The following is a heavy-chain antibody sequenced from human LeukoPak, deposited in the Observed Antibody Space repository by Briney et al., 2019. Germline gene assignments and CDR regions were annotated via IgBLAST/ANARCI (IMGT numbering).Heavy chain of an antibody. J-gene: IGHJ4*02. CDR1: AFTFSSYA. Sequence: QAGGSLRLSCAGSAFTFSSYAMHWVRQAPGKGLEWVAVISYDGSKKYYADSVKGRFSISRDNSKNTLYLQMNSLRAEDTAVYYCARDGHPVLAQYITMIVVVISHFDYWGQGTLVTVSS. CDR2: ISYDGSKK. CDR3: ARDGHPVLAQYITMIVVVISHFDY. D-gene: IGHD3-22*01. V-gene: IGHV3-30*04.